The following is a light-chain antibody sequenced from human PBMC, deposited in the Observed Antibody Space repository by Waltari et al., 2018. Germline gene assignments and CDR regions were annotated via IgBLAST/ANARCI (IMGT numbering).Light chain of an antibody. V-gene: IGLV1-44*01. Sequence: QSVLPQPPSASGTPGQRVTISCSGSSPNIGSNTVNWYQQLPGTAPKLLIYSNNQRPSGVPDRFSGSKSGTSASLAISGLQSEDEADYYCAAWDDSLNGLVVFGGGTKLTVL. CDR2: SNN. J-gene: IGLJ2*01. CDR1: SPNIGSNT. CDR3: AAWDDSLNGLVV.